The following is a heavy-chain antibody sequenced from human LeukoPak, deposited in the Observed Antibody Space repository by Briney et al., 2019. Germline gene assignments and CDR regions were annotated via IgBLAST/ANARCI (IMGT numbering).Heavy chain of an antibody. CDR3: ARILFSGSYPDYFDY. CDR2: IYHSGST. Sequence: SETLCLSCAVSGFSISSCCISGVLRPPPRERVGGFGSIYHSGSTYYNPSLKSRVTISVDTSKNQFSLKLSSVTAADTAVYYCARILFSGSYPDYFDYWGQGTLVTVSS. J-gene: IGHJ4*02. V-gene: IGHV4-38-2*01. D-gene: IGHD1-26*01. CDR1: GFSISSCCI.